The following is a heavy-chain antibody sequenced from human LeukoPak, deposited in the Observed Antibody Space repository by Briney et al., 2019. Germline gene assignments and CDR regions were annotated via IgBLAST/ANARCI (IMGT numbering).Heavy chain of an antibody. J-gene: IGHJ6*02. CDR3: ARNDWGHGSETYYYYGMDV. CDR2: IIPILGIA. Sequence: SVTVSFNASGATFSSYAISWVRQAPGQGLELMGRIIPILGIANSAHKFQGRVTITADKSTSTAYIELSSLRSEDTAVYYCARNDWGHGSETYYYYGMDVWGQGTTVTVSS. CDR1: GATFSSYA. D-gene: IGHD3-10*01. V-gene: IGHV1-69*04.